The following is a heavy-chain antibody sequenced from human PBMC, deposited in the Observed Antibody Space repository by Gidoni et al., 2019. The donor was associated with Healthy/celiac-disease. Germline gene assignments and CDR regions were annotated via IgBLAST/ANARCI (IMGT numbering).Heavy chain of an antibody. J-gene: IGHJ6*02. CDR2: ISYDGSNK. Sequence: QVQLVESGGGVVQPGRSLRLSCSASGFTFSSYAMHWVRQAPGKGLEWVAVISYDGSNKYYADSVKGRFTISRDNSKNTLYLQMNSLRAEDTAVYYCACLEMATNYGMDVWGQGTTVTVSS. V-gene: IGHV3-30-3*01. D-gene: IGHD5-12*01. CDR1: GFTFSSYA. CDR3: ACLEMATNYGMDV.